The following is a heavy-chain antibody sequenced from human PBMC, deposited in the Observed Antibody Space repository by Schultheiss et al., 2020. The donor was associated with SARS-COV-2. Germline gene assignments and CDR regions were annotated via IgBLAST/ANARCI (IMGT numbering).Heavy chain of an antibody. V-gene: IGHV3-15*01. CDR2: IKSKTDGGTT. D-gene: IGHD4-17*01. J-gene: IGHJ4*02. Sequence: GESLKISCAASGFTFSSYAMSWVRQAPGKGLEWVGRIKSKTDGGTTDYAAPVKGRFTISRDDSKNTLYLQMNSLKTEDTAVYYCTTEVDYGDYVGDYWGQGTLVTVSS. CDR1: GFTFSSYA. CDR3: TTEVDYGDYVGDY.